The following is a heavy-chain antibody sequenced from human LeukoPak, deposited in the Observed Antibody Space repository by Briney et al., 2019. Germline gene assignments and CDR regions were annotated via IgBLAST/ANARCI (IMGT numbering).Heavy chain of an antibody. CDR3: ARPQSVEYSSSSGSDAFDI. CDR2: IYHSGST. CDR1: GFSISSGYF. J-gene: IGHJ3*02. V-gene: IGHV4-38-2*02. Sequence: PSETLSLTCSVSGFSISSGYFWGWIRQPPGKGLEWIGRIYHSGSTYYDPSLKSRVTISVDMSRNQFSLKLSSVTAADTAVYYCARPQSVEYSSSSGSDAFDIWGQGTMVTVSS. D-gene: IGHD6-6*01.